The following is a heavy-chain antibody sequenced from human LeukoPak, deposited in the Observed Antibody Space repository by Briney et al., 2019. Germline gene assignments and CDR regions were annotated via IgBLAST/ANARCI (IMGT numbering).Heavy chain of an antibody. D-gene: IGHD2/OR15-2a*01. CDR1: GGTINSKNLY. CDR3: ARHSMRYNWFDP. J-gene: IGHJ5*02. Sequence: AGTLSLTCSVSGGTINSKNLYWVWTPQPPGKGLEWVASINSSGATYYNPSLKSRVIISVNTSKNQISLKLSSVTASDTAVYYCARHSMRYNWFDPWGQGTLVTVSS. V-gene: IGHV4-39*01. CDR2: INSSGAT.